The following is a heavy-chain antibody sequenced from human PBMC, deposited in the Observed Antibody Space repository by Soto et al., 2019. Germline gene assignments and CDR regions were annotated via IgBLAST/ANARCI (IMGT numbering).Heavy chain of an antibody. V-gene: IGHV3-23*01. J-gene: IGHJ4*02. CDR2: ISGSGGST. Sequence: GGSLRLSCAASGFTFNNYGMHWVRQAPGKGLEWVSAISGSGGSTYYADSVKGRFTISRDNSKNTLYLQMNSLRAEDTAVYYCAKEAVAGAHYFDYWGRGTLVTVSS. CDR3: AKEAVAGAHYFDY. D-gene: IGHD6-19*01. CDR1: GFTFNNYG.